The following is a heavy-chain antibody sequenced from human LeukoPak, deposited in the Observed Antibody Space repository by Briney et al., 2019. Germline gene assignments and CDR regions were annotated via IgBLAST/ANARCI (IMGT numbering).Heavy chain of an antibody. CDR2: INSDGSST. J-gene: IGHJ4*02. V-gene: IGHV3-74*01. CDR1: GFTFSSYW. D-gene: IGHD3-3*01. CDR3: ARVINYDFWSGYYPLDY. Sequence: GGSLRLSCAASGFTFSSYWMHWVRQAPGKGLVWVSRINSDGSSTGYADSVKGRFTISRDNTKNTLYLQMNSLRAEDTAVYYCARVINYDFWSGYYPLDYWGQGTLVTVSS.